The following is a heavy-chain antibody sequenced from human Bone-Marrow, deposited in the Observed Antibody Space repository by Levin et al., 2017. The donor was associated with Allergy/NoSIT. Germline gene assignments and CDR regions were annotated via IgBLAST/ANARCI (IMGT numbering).Heavy chain of an antibody. CDR2: INPNSGNT. CDR3: ARGDCYSGSCYGPDWFDP. V-gene: IGHV1-8*01. Sequence: GESLKISCKASGYTLTSFAINWVRQATGQGLEWMGYINPNSGNTAYARKFQGRVTMTRNSSITTAYMELSSLRSEDTAMYYCARGDCYSGSCYGPDWFDPWGQGTQVTVSS. D-gene: IGHD2-15*01. CDR1: GYTLTSFA. J-gene: IGHJ5*02.